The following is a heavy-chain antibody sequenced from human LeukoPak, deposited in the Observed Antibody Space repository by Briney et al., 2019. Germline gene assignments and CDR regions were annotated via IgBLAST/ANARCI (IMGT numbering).Heavy chain of an antibody. CDR1: GFTFSSYS. CDR3: ARSMSTHPYYFDY. CDR2: ISSSSSTI. J-gene: IGHJ4*02. V-gene: IGHV3-48*04. Sequence: PGGSLRLSCAASGFTFSSYSMNWVRQAPGKGLEWVSYISSSSSTIYYADSVKGRFTISRDNAKNSLYLQMNSLRAEDTAVYYCARSMSTHPYYFDYWGQGTLVTVSS.